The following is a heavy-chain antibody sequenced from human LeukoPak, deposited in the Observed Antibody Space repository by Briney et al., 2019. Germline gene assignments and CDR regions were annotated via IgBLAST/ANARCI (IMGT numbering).Heavy chain of an antibody. CDR2: IYPGDSDT. D-gene: IGHD1-26*01. CDR1: GYSFTSYW. J-gene: IGHJ3*02. CDR3: ARPRSGSYSAFDI. V-gene: IGHV5-51*01. Sequence: GESLKISXKGSGYSFTSYWIGWVRQMPGKGLEWMGSIYPGDSDTRYSPSFQRQVTISADKAMSSASLQSSSLKASDTAMYYCARPRSGSYSAFDIWGQGTMVTVSS.